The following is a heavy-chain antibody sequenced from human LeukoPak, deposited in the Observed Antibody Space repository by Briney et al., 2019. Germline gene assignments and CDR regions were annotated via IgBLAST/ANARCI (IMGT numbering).Heavy chain of an antibody. CDR1: GYTFTGYY. V-gene: IGHV1-2*02. CDR3: ARHLIAVAGLGGYYYYYMDV. D-gene: IGHD6-19*01. CDR2: INRNSGGT. Sequence: GASVKVSCKASGYTFTGYYMHWVRQAPGQGLEWMGWINRNSGGTNYAQKFQGRVTMTRDTSISTAYLQWSSLKASDTAMYYCARHLIAVAGLGGYYYYYMDVWGKGTTVTVSS. J-gene: IGHJ6*03.